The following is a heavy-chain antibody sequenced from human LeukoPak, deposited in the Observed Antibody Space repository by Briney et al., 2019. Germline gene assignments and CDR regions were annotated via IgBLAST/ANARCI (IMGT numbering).Heavy chain of an antibody. Sequence: GASVKLSCKASGGTFSSYAISWVRQAPGQGLEWMGGIIPILGIANYAHKFQGRFTITADKSTSTAYMELSSLRSEDTAVYYCARGYDSSGYASLGWGQGTLVTVSS. CDR3: ARGYDSSGYASLG. CDR2: IIPILGIA. V-gene: IGHV1-69*10. J-gene: IGHJ4*02. CDR1: GGTFSSYA. D-gene: IGHD3-22*01.